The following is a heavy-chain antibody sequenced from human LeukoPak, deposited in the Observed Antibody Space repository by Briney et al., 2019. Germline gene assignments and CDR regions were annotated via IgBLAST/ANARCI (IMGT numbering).Heavy chain of an antibody. CDR2: IIPILGIA. D-gene: IGHD2-21*02. CDR1: GGTFSSYA. CDR3: ARASSGDLTFDY. V-gene: IGHV1-69*04. Sequence: ASVKVSCKASGGTFSSYAISWVRQAPGQGLEWMGRIIPILGIANYAQKFQGRVTITADKSTSTAYMELSSLRSEDTAVYYCARASSGDLTFDYWGQGTLVTVSS. J-gene: IGHJ4*02.